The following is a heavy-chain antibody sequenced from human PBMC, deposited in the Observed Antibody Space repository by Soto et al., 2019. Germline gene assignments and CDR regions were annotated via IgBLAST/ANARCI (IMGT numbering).Heavy chain of an antibody. CDR3: AKHRGAVAGDFDAFDI. D-gene: IGHD6-19*01. CDR1: GFTFSSYA. J-gene: IGHJ3*02. V-gene: IGHV3-23*01. CDR2: ISGSGGST. Sequence: PGGSLRLSCAASGFTFSSYAMSWVRQAPGKGLEWVSAISGSGGSTYYADSVKGRFTISRANSKNTLYLQMNSLRAEDTAVYYCAKHRGAVAGDFDAFDIWVQGTMVTV.